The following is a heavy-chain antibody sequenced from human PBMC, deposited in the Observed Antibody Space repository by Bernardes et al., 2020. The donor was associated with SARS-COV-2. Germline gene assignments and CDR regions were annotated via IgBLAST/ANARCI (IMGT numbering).Heavy chain of an antibody. J-gene: IGHJ4*02. CDR3: ARAPRPGDYYGSGSYPPNFDY. Sequence: GGSLRLSCAASGFTFSSYSMNWVRQAPGKGLEWVSSISSSSSYIYYADSVKGRFTISRDNAKNSLYLQMNSLRAEDTAVYYCARAPRPGDYYGSGSYPPNFDYWGQGTLVTVSS. CDR1: GFTFSSYS. D-gene: IGHD3-10*01. CDR2: ISSSSSYI. V-gene: IGHV3-21*01.